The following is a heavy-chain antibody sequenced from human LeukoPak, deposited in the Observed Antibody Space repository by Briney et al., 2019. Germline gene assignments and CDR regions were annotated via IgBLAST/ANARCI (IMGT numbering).Heavy chain of an antibody. CDR2: IRYDGSNI. D-gene: IGHD1-14*01. CDR3: ASQKEPATSFDY. J-gene: IGHJ4*02. Sequence: PGVSLRLSCAASGFTFSSYSMNWVRQAPGKGLEWVAFIRYDGSNIHYADSVKGRFTISRDNSKNTLYLQMNSLRAEDTAVYYCASQKEPATSFDYWGQGTLVTVSS. CDR1: GFTFSSYS. V-gene: IGHV3-30*02.